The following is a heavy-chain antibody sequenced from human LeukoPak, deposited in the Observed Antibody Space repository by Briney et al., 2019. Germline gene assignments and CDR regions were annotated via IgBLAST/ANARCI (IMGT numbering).Heavy chain of an antibody. CDR1: GYTFTSYG. CDR3: ARDYCSSTSCKPYYYYGMDF. J-gene: IGHJ6*02. CDR2: ISAYNGNT. V-gene: IGHV1-18*01. Sequence: ASVKVSCKASGYTFTSYGISWVRQAPGQGLEWMGWISAYNGNTNYAQKLQGRVTMTTDTSTSTAYMELRSLRSDDTAVYYCARDYCSSTSCKPYYYYGMDFRGQGTTVTVSS. D-gene: IGHD2-2*01.